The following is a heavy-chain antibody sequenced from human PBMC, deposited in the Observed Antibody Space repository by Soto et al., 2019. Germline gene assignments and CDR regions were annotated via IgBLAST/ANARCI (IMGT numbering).Heavy chain of an antibody. CDR1: GFTFSGYD. V-gene: IGHV3-13*01. Sequence: EVQLVESGGNLAQPGGSLRLSCRASGFTFSGYDMHWVPQLTNGGLECVSVVGTAGHTYYSDSVKGRFTISRENGVISVSLQMSDLGVQETAVYYCARAIRFGGYDFDFWGQGTYVIVSS. J-gene: IGHJ5*01. CDR3: ARAIRFGGYDFDF. CDR2: VGTAGHT. D-gene: IGHD5-12*01.